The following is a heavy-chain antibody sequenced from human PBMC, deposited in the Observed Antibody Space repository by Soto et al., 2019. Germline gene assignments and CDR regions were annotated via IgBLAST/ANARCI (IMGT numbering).Heavy chain of an antibody. CDR3: ARGPYSSSWYWFDP. CDR1: GGSISSYY. V-gene: IGHV4-59*01. CDR2: IYYSGST. J-gene: IGHJ5*02. Sequence: QVQLQESGPGLVKPSETLSLTCTVSGGSISSYYWSWIRQPPGKGLEWIGYIYYSGSTNYNPSLQSRVTIAVDTSKNQFSLKLSSVTAADTAVYYCARGPYSSSWYWFDPWGQGTLVTVSS. D-gene: IGHD6-13*01.